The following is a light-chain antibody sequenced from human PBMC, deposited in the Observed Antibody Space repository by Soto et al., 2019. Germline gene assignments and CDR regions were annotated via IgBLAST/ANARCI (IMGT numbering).Light chain of an antibody. V-gene: IGKV1-39*01. CDR1: QSIRSY. J-gene: IGKJ3*01. CDR2: AAS. Sequence: DIKMTQSPSSLSASVGDRVTIPCRASQSIRSYLNWYQQKPGKAPKLLIYAASSLQSGVPSRFSGSGSGTDFTLTISSLQPEDFATYYCQQSYSTPRVTFGPGTKVDIK. CDR3: QQSYSTPRVT.